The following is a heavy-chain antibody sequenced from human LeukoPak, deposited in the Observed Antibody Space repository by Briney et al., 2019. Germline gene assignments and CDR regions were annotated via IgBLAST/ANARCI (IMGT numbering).Heavy chain of an antibody. CDR3: VSFYETC. Sequence: GGSLRLSCAASGDYWMHWVRQAPGKGLVWVSHINSDGSWTSYADSVKGRFTISKDNAKNTVYLQMNSLRAEDTAVYYCVSFYETCWGRGTLVTVSS. V-gene: IGHV3-74*01. CDR1: GDYW. CDR2: INSDGSWT. D-gene: IGHD2/OR15-2a*01. J-gene: IGHJ4*02.